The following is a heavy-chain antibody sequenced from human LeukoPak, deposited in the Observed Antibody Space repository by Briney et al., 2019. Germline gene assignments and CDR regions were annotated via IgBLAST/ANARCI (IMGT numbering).Heavy chain of an antibody. Sequence: SETLSLTCTVSGGSISSYYWSWIRQPPGKGLEWIGYIYYSGSTNFNPSLKSRVTISVDTSKNQFSLKLSSVTAAGTAVYYCARGYGETSARWGQGTLVTVSS. CDR1: GGSISSYY. CDR2: IYYSGST. J-gene: IGHJ4*02. D-gene: IGHD4-17*01. V-gene: IGHV4-59*01. CDR3: ARGYGETSAR.